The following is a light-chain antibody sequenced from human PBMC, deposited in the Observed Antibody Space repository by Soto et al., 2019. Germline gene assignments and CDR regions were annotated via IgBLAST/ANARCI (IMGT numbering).Light chain of an antibody. CDR2: DIS. CDR1: QVISNY. Sequence: DIQMTQSASSLSASVGDRVTITCQASQVISNYLNWYQQKPGKAPKLLIYDISTLEIGVPSRFSGSGSGTDFTFTIKGMPTEDIATYYCQQYENLPYTFGQGTKVDIK. J-gene: IGKJ2*01. V-gene: IGKV1-33*01. CDR3: QQYENLPYT.